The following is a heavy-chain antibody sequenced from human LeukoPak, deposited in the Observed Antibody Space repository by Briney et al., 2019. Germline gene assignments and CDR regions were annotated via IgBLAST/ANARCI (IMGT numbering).Heavy chain of an antibody. CDR3: ATPAIFGVVITFDY. Sequence: GASVKVSCKVSGYTLTELSMHWVRQAPGKGLEWMGGFDPEDGETIYAQKFQGRVTMTEDTSTDTAYMELSSLRSEDTAVYYCATPAIFGVVITFDYWGQGTLVTVSS. CDR1: GYTLTELS. V-gene: IGHV1-24*01. CDR2: FDPEDGET. D-gene: IGHD3-3*01. J-gene: IGHJ4*02.